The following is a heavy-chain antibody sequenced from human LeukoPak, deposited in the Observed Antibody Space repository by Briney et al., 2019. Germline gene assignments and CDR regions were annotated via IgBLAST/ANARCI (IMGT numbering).Heavy chain of an antibody. CDR3: ASSYDSSGYYYGLFY. V-gene: IGHV1-69*01. J-gene: IGHJ4*02. CDR1: GGTFSSYA. D-gene: IGHD3-22*01. Sequence: SVKVSCKASGGTFSSYAISWVRQAPGQGLEWMGGIIPTFGTANYAQKFQGRVTITADESTSTAYMELSSLRSDDTAVYYCASSYDSSGYYYGLFYWGQGTLVTVSS. CDR2: IIPTFGTA.